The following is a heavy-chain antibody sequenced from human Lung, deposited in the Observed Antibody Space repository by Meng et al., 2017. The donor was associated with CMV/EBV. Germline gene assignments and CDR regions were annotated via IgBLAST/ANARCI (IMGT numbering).Heavy chain of an antibody. CDR3: TSNDAPDIVVVPAAMGGP. CDR1: GVHFSGSA. V-gene: IGHV3-73*02. D-gene: IGHD2-2*01. J-gene: IGHJ5*02. Sequence: EVQLVESXXGLVQXGGSLKLSGAASGVHFSGSAMHWLRQASGKGLEWVGRIRSKANSYATAYAASVKGRFTISRDDSKNTAYLQMNSLKTEDTAVYYCTSNDAPDIVVVPAAMGGPWGQGPLGTVAS. CDR2: IRSKANSYAT.